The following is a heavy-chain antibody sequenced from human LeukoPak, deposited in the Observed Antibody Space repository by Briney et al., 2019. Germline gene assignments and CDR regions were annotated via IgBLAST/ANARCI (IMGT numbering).Heavy chain of an antibody. D-gene: IGHD1-26*01. CDR1: GFTFSSNW. J-gene: IGHJ4*02. CDR2: INEDGSTT. V-gene: IGHV3-74*01. Sequence: GGPLRLSCAASGFTFSSNWMHWVRQAPGKGLVWVSRINEDGSTTNYADSVKGRSTIFRDNAKNTLYLQMNSLRAEDTAVYYCVRDLGGRSGHWGQGTLVTVSS. CDR3: VRDLGGRSGH.